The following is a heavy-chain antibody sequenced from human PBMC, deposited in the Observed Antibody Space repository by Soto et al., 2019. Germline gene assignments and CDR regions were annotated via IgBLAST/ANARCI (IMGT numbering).Heavy chain of an antibody. V-gene: IGHV4-31*03. CDR2: FYYSGST. CDR3: APTAAPDEATIKL. Sequence: QVQLQESGPGLVKPSQTLSLTCTVSGGSISGGRYYWAWIRQHPGKGLEWIGYFYYSGSTYYNPSLTTRVTISVDTSKNQFSLKLTSVTAADTAIYYCAPTAAPDEATIKLWGQGTLVTVSS. D-gene: IGHD6-13*01. J-gene: IGHJ4*02. CDR1: GGSISGGRYY.